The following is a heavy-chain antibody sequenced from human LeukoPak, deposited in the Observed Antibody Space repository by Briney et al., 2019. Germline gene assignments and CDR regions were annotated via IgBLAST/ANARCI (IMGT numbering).Heavy chain of an antibody. CDR3: AKALDTYYYDGSGPAG. D-gene: IGHD3-22*01. CDR2: ISYDGSNK. J-gene: IGHJ4*02. Sequence: PGGSLRLSCAASGFTFSSYGMHWVRQAPGKGLEWVAVISYDGSNKYYADSVKGRFTISRDNSKNTLYLQMNSLRAEDTAVYYCAKALDTYYYDGSGPAGWGQGTLVTVSS. CDR1: GFTFSSYG. V-gene: IGHV3-30*18.